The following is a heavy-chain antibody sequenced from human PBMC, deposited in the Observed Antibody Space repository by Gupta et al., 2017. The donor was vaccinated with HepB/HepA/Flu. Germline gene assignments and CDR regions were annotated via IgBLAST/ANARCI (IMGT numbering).Heavy chain of an antibody. CDR3: ARGGLWSGYYSTAYYLYMDV. J-gene: IGHJ6*03. V-gene: IGHV4-34*01. D-gene: IGHD3-3*01. CDR2: INPSGNT. Sequence: QVQVQQWGAGLLKPSETLSLTCSVYGASFDGYSWNWIRQPPGKWLEWIGEINPSGNTNYNPSLKSRVTMSGDTSKKQFSLNLRSLTAADTAVYYCARGGLWSGYYSTAYYLYMDVWGKWTTVTVSS. CDR1: GASFDGYS.